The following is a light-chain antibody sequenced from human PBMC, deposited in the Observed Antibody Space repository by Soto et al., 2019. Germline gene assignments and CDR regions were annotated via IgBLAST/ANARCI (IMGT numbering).Light chain of an antibody. CDR3: QQYNNWPRT. CDR1: QSVSSN. CDR2: GAS. J-gene: IGKJ1*01. Sequence: EIVMTQSPATLSVSPGERATLSCRASQSVSSNLAWYQQKPGQAPRLLIYGASTRATDIPARFSGSGSGTDFTLTIRGLQSEDFAVYYCQQYNNWPRTFGQGTKVEIK. V-gene: IGKV3D-15*01.